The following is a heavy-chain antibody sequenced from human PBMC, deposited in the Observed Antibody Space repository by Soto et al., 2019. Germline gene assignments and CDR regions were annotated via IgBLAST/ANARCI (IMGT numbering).Heavy chain of an antibody. CDR2: IYYSGST. J-gene: IGHJ5*02. CDR3: PTPRLAYQLLFWFDP. Sequence: PSETLSLTCTVSGGSISISSYYWGWVRPPPGKGLEWIWSIYYSGSTYYNPSLKSRVTISVDTSKNQFSLKLSSVTAADTAVYYRPTPRLAYQLLFWFDPWGQGTLVTVSS. CDR1: GGSISISSYY. V-gene: IGHV4-39*01. D-gene: IGHD2-2*01.